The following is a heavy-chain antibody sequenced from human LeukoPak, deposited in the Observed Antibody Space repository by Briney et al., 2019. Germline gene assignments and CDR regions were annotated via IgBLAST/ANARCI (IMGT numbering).Heavy chain of an antibody. D-gene: IGHD1-26*01. CDR3: AREIVGATHFDY. V-gene: IGHV3-11*04. CDR1: GFTFSDYN. CDR2: ISSSGSTI. Sequence: GGSLRLSCAASGFTFSDYNMNWIRQAPGKGLEWVSYISSSGSTIYYADSVKGRFTISRDNAKNSLYLQMNSLRAEDTAVYYCAREIVGATHFDYWGQGTLVTVSS. J-gene: IGHJ4*02.